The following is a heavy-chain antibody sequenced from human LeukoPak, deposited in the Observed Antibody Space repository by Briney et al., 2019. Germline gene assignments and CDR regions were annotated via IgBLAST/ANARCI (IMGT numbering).Heavy chain of an antibody. CDR2: VIPIFGTS. D-gene: IGHD3-22*01. CDR3: ARDRYDSSGFYDY. Sequence: GASVKVSCKASGDTFSSYAITWVRQAPGQGLEWMGGVIPIFGTSNYALKFQGRVTITADESTSTAYMELSSLRSEDTAVYYCARDRYDSSGFYDYWGQGTLVTVSS. J-gene: IGHJ4*02. CDR1: GDTFSSYA. V-gene: IGHV1-69*01.